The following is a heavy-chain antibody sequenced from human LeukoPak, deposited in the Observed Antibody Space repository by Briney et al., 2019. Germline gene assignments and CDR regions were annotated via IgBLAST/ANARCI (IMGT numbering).Heavy chain of an antibody. CDR3: AKSGGSYSDY. CDR1: GFTFNNAW. J-gene: IGHJ4*02. V-gene: IGHV3-7*01. CDR2: IKQDGSEK. Sequence: PGGSLRLSCAASGFTFNNAWMSWVRQAPGNGLEWVADIKQDGSEKNYVDSVKGRFTISRDNAKNSLYLQMNSLRAEDTAVYYCAKSGGSYSDYWGQGTLVTVSS. D-gene: IGHD2-15*01.